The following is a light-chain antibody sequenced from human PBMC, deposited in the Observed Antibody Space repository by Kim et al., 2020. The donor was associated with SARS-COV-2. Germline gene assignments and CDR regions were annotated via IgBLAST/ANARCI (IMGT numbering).Light chain of an antibody. CDR2: DVG. Sequence: SITIFCTASSSDVGACDYVAWFKQHPGKAPRLVIYDVGYRPSGMSDRLSGSKSGNTASLTISGLQTEDEADYFCSSYTGSTTLYVFGTGTKVTVL. J-gene: IGLJ1*01. CDR3: SSYTGSTTLYV. CDR1: SSDVGACDY. V-gene: IGLV2-14*03.